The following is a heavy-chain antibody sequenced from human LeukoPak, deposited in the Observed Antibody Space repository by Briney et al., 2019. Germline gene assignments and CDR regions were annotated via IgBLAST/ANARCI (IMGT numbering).Heavy chain of an antibody. V-gene: IGHV3-64*01. CDR1: GSSFSTYA. J-gene: IGHJ4*02. CDR3: ARVRWSSAFDY. D-gene: IGHD1-26*01. Sequence: GGSLRLSCAASGSSFSTYAMHWVRQAPGKGLEYVAAITSNGGSTYYASSVKGRFTISRDNSKNTLYPQMGSLRAEDMAVYYCARVRWSSAFDYWGQGTLVTVSS. CDR2: ITSNGGST.